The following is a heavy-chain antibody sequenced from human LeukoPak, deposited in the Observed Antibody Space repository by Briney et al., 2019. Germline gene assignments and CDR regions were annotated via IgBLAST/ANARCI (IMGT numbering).Heavy chain of an antibody. CDR1: GGSFSGYY. CDR2: INHSGST. CDR3: ARWSAGTTQWGAYYFDY. J-gene: IGHJ4*02. Sequence: SETLSPTCAVYGGSFSGYYWSWIRQPPGKGLEWIGEINHSGSTNYNPSLKSRVTISVDTSKNQFSLKLSSVTAADTAVYYCARWSAGTTQWGAYYFDYWGQGTLVTVSS. D-gene: IGHD1-7*01. V-gene: IGHV4-34*01.